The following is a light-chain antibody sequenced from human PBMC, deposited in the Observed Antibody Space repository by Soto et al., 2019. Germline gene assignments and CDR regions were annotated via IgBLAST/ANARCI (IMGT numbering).Light chain of an antibody. CDR2: GVS. J-gene: IGLJ1*01. CDR1: SNDIGTYNS. V-gene: IGLV2-14*01. Sequence: QSALTQPASVSGSPGQSITISCTGTSNDIGTYNSVSWYQQHPGKAPKLMIYGVSSRPSGISTRFSGSKSDNMASLTISGLLAEDEADYYCSSSTSSGTDVFGTGTKLTVL. CDR3: SSSTSSGTDV.